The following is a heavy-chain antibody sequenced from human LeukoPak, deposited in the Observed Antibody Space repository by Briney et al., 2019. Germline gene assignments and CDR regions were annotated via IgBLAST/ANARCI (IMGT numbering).Heavy chain of an antibody. V-gene: IGHV5-51*01. CDR3: ARRPYCSGNSCPRVFEY. CDR1: GYSFSPYW. J-gene: IGHJ4*02. CDR2: IYPGDSDT. D-gene: IGHD2-15*01. Sequence: GESLKISCKGSGYSFSPYWIGWVRQMPGKALEWMGIIYPGDSDTRYSPSFQGQVSISADKSTSTTYLQWSSLKASDTAMYFCARRPYCSGNSCPRVFEYWGQGTLVTVSS.